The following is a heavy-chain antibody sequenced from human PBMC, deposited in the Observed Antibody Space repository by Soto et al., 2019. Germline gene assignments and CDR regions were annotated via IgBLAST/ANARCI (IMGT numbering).Heavy chain of an antibody. CDR2: MNPNSGNT. Sequence: GASVKVSCKASGYTFTSYDINWVRQATGQGLEWMGWMNPNSGNTGYAQKFQGRVTMTRNTSISTAYMELSSLRSEDTAVYYCARVYYGSGGPSGGMDVWGQGTTVTVSS. J-gene: IGHJ6*02. CDR3: ARVYYGSGGPSGGMDV. CDR1: GYTFTSYD. D-gene: IGHD3-10*01. V-gene: IGHV1-8*01.